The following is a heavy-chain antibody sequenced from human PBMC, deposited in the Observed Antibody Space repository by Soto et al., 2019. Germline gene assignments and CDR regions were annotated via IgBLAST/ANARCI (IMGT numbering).Heavy chain of an antibody. V-gene: IGHV4-4*09. CDR1: GGSISRYY. CDR3: ARGVRGYSYGYYFDY. CDR2: IYHSGST. Sequence: SETLSLTCTVSGGSISRYYWNWIRQPPGKGLEWIGYIYHSGSTYYNPSLKSRVTISVDTSKNQFSLKLSSVTAADTAVYYCARGVRGYSYGYYFDYWGQGTLVTVSS. D-gene: IGHD5-18*01. J-gene: IGHJ4*02.